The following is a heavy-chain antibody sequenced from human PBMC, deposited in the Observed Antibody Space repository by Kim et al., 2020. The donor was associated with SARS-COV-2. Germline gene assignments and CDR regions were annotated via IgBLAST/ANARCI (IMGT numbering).Heavy chain of an antibody. D-gene: IGHD3-22*01. Sequence: SQTLSLTCAISGDSVSSNSSAWNWIRQSPSRGLEWLGRTYYRSKWYNDYAVSVTSRITINPDTSKNQFSLQLNSVTPEDTAVYYCARGVYYYDSSGYYGPGPNFDYWGQGTLVTVSS. CDR2: TYYRSKWYN. V-gene: IGHV6-1*01. CDR1: GDSVSSNSSA. J-gene: IGHJ4*02. CDR3: ARGVYYYDSSGYYGPGPNFDY.